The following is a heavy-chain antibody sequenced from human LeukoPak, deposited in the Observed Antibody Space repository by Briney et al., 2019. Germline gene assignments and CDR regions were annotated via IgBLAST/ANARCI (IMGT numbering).Heavy chain of an antibody. CDR2: ASYDGGNK. J-gene: IGHJ4*02. D-gene: IGHD3-10*01. Sequence: GRSLRLSCAASGFALSMYTLHWVRQAPGKGLECVAIASYDGGNKYYADSVKGRFTISRDNSKNTLYLQMNSLRAEDTAVYYCAGGGLWPPFDYWGQGTLVTVSS. V-gene: IGHV3-30*14. CDR3: AGGGLWPPFDY. CDR1: GFALSMYT.